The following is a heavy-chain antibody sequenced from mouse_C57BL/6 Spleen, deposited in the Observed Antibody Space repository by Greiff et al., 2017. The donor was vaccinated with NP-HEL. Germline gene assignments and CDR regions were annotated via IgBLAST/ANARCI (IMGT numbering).Heavy chain of an antibody. J-gene: IGHJ2*01. Sequence: QVQLKQSGAELVRPGASVTLSCKASGYTFTDYEMHWVKQTPVHGLEWIGAIDPETGGTAYNQKFKGKAILTADKSSSTAYMELRSLTSEDSAVYYCTRRSYGSGYFDYWGQGTTLTVSS. V-gene: IGHV1-15*01. CDR2: IDPETGGT. D-gene: IGHD1-1*01. CDR3: TRRSYGSGYFDY. CDR1: GYTFTDYE.